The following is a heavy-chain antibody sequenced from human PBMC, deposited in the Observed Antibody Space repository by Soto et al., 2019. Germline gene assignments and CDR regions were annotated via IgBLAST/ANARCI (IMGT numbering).Heavy chain of an antibody. CDR2: ISTNNGNT. V-gene: IGHV1-18*04. CDR1: GYTFTIYG. J-gene: IGHJ4*02. CDR3: ARGAEWELPENDY. D-gene: IGHD1-26*01. Sequence: QVQLVQSGAEVKKPGASVKVSCKVSGYTFTIYGITWLRQAPGQGLEWMGWISTNNGNTNYAQKFQGRVTMTTDTATSTVYMELRSLRFDDTAVYYCARGAEWELPENDYWGQGTLVTVSS.